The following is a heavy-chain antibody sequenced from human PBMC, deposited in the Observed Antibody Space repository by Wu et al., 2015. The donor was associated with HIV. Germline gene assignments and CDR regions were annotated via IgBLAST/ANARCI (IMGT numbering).Heavy chain of an antibody. CDR3: ATAGEDVRGVITTEVRY. D-gene: IGHD3-10*02. CDR2: VDPEDGET. Sequence: EVQLVQSGAEVKKPGATVKISCKVSGYTFTDYYMHWVQQAPGKGLEWMGLVDPEDGETIYAEKFQGRVTITADTSTDTAYMELSSLRSEDTAVYYCATAGEDVRGVITTEVRYWGQGTLVTVSS. J-gene: IGHJ4*02. CDR1: GYTFTDYY. V-gene: IGHV1-69-2*01.